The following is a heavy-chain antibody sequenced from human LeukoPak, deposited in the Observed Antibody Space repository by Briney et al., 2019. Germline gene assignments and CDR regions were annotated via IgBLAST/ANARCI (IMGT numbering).Heavy chain of an antibody. J-gene: IGHJ4*02. V-gene: IGHV3-7*01. Sequence: GGSLRLSCAASRFTFSNYWMAWVRQAPGKGLEWVANIKDDGSETYYVASVEGRFTISRDNAKDSLYLQMNSLRAEDTAVYYCAREPRGYSYGLWGRGTLVTVSS. CDR2: IKDDGSET. D-gene: IGHD5-18*01. CDR1: RFTFSNYW. CDR3: AREPRGYSYGL.